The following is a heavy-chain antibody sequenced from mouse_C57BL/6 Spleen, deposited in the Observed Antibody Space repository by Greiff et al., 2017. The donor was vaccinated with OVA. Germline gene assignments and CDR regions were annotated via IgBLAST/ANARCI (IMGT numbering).Heavy chain of an antibody. CDR2: INPNNGGT. CDR1: GYTFTDYY. J-gene: IGHJ4*01. D-gene: IGHD1-1*01. V-gene: IGHV1-26*01. CDR3: ARFFYYYGSSWGDD. Sequence: EVQLQQSGPELVKPGASVKISCKASGYTFTDYYMNWVKQSHGKSLEWIGDINPNNGGTSYNQKFKGKATLTVDKSSSTAYMELRSLTSEYSAVYYCARFFYYYGSSWGDDWGQGTSVTVSS.